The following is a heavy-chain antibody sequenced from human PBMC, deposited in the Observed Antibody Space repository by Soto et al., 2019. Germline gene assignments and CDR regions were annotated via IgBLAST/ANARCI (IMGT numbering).Heavy chain of an antibody. CDR1: GFSFTTYW. CDR2: IYPGDSKT. J-gene: IGHJ3*01. Sequence: QLVQSGAAVKEPGESLKIACKGSGFSFTTYWIAWVRQMPGKGLEWMGIIYPGDSKTTYSPSFQGQVTISADKSISTAYLQWSSLKASDTAMYYCARAPPSGANPPASDVWGQGTMVTVSS. V-gene: IGHV5-51*03. D-gene: IGHD2-15*01. CDR3: ARAPPSGANPPASDV.